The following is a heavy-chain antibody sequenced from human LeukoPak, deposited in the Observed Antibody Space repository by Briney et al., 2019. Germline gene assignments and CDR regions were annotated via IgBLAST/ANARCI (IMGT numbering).Heavy chain of an antibody. D-gene: IGHD6-6*01. CDR2: ISGSGSAI. CDR3: ASRYSSSANIFDY. V-gene: IGHV3-11*04. CDR1: GFTFSDYY. Sequence: GGSLRLSCAASGFTFSDYYMSWIRQAPGKGLEWVSYISGSGSAIYYADSVKGRFTISRDNSKNTLYLQMNSLRAEDTAVYYCASRYSSSANIFDYWGQGTLVTVSS. J-gene: IGHJ4*02.